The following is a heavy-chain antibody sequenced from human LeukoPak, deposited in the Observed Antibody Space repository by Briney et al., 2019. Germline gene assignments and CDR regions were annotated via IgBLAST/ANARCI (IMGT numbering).Heavy chain of an antibody. CDR3: ARELRSIAAGEGGLIDP. J-gene: IGHJ5*02. CDR1: GGSISSSSYY. CDR2: IYYSGST. Sequence: SETLSLTCTVSGGSISSSSYYWGWIRQPPGKGLEWIGSIYYSGSTYYNPSLKSRVTISVDTSKNQFSLKLSSVTAADTAVYYCARELRSIAAGEGGLIDPWGQGILVTVSS. V-gene: IGHV4-39*07. D-gene: IGHD6-13*01.